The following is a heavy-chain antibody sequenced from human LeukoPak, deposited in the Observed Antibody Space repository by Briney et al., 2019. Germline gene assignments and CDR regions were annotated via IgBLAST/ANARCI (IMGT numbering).Heavy chain of an antibody. J-gene: IGHJ3*02. V-gene: IGHV1-69*05. CDR1: GASFSICA. Sequence: GSAVKFSFESSGASFSICANSMVRQAPGQGIELVGRIFPIFGTASYEQKFQGRVTITTDESTSTAYMELSSLRSEDTAVYYCACWVTKRSGLSAFDILGQGTMVTVSS. CDR2: IFPIFGTA. CDR3: ACWVTKRSGLSAFDI. D-gene: IGHD5-12*01.